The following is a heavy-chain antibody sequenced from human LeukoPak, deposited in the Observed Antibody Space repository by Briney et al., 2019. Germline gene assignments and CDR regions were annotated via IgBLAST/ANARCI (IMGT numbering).Heavy chain of an antibody. CDR3: AGYCSGGSCYDY. D-gene: IGHD2-15*01. J-gene: IGHJ4*02. CDR2: IKQDGSEK. Sequence: GGSLRLSCAASGFTFSNYWMSWVRQAPGKGLEWVANIKQDGSEKYYVDSVKGRFTISRDNAENSVYLQMNSLRAEDTAVYYCAGYCSGGSCYDYWGQGTLVTVSS. V-gene: IGHV3-7*01. CDR1: GFTFSNYW.